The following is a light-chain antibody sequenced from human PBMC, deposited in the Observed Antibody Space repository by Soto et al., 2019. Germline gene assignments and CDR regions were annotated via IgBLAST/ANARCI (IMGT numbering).Light chain of an antibody. Sequence: DIQMTQSPSSLSASVGDRVSITCRASQSISSYLNWYRQKPGKAPKLLIYGSSTLQSGVPSRFSGSGSGTDFTLTISTLQPDDFATYYCQQSFSTPYTFSQGTIVEVK. J-gene: IGKJ2*01. CDR2: GSS. CDR1: QSISSY. V-gene: IGKV1-39*01. CDR3: QQSFSTPYT.